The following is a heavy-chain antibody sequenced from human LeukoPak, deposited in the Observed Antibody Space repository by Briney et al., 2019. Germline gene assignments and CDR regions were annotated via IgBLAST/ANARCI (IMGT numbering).Heavy chain of an antibody. CDR2: VSGSGDRM. J-gene: IGHJ4*02. CDR3: AKAAAAPGFDL. V-gene: IGHV3-23*01. Sequence: GGSLRLSCAASGFTSSSYALNWVRQAPGKGLEWVATVSGSGDRMYHADSVKGRFTIPRDNSKNTIYLQMNSLRAEDTALYYCAKAAAAPGFDLWGQGTLVTVSS. D-gene: IGHD6-13*01. CDR1: GFTSSSYA.